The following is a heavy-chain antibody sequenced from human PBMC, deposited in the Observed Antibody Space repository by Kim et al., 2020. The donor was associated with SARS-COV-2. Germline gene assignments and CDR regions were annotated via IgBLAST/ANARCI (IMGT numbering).Heavy chain of an antibody. J-gene: IGHJ5*02. CDR3: ARGDYYDSSGYYYH. V-gene: IGHV1-69*04. D-gene: IGHD3-22*01. CDR1: GGTFSSYA. Sequence: SVKVSCKASGGTFSSYAISWVRQAPGQGLEWMGRIIPILGIANYAQKFQGRVTITADKSTSTAYMELSSLRSEDTAVYYCARGDYYDSSGYYYHWGQGTLGTVSS. CDR2: IIPILGIA.